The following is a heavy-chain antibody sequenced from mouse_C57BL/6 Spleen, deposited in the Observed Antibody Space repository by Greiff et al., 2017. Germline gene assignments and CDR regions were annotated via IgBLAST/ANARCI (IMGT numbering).Heavy chain of an antibody. CDR3: ARSTTVVADYFDY. D-gene: IGHD1-1*01. CDR1: GYAFRSSW. Sequence: QVQLQQSGPELVKPGASVKISCKASGYAFRSSWMNWVKQRPGKGLEWIGRIYPGDGDTNYNGKFKGKATLTADKSSSTAYMQLSCLTSEDSAVYFCARSTTVVADYFDYWGQGTTLTVSS. CDR2: IYPGDGDT. V-gene: IGHV1-82*01. J-gene: IGHJ2*01.